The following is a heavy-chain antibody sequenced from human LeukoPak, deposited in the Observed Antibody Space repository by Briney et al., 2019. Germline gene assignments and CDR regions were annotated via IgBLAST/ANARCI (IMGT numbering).Heavy chain of an antibody. CDR1: GFTFSIYG. Sequence: GGSLRLSCAASGFTFSIYGMNWVRRAPGKGLEWVSYIHGSSSIIHYADSVKGRFTSSRDNAKNSVYLQMNSLRVEDTAVYYCVRWNGLTDYWGQGTLVTVSS. CDR3: VRWNGLTDY. V-gene: IGHV3-48*01. CDR2: IHGSSSII. J-gene: IGHJ4*02. D-gene: IGHD1-1*01.